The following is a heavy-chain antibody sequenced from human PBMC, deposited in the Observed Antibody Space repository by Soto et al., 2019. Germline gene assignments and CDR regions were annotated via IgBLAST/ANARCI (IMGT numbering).Heavy chain of an antibody. CDR1: GFTFSDYY. Sequence: GGSLRLSCAASGFTFSDYYMSWIRQAPGKGLEWVSYISSSGSTIYYADSVKGRFTISRDNAKNSLYLQMNSLRAEDTAVYYCARGQLWCSPSDYYGMDVWGQGPTAPVSS. CDR2: ISSSGSTI. V-gene: IGHV3-11*01. J-gene: IGHJ6*02. CDR3: ARGQLWCSPSDYYGMDV. D-gene: IGHD5-18*01.